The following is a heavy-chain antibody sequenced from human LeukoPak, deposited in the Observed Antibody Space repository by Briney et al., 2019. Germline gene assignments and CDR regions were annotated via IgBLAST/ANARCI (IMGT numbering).Heavy chain of an antibody. D-gene: IGHD5-18*01. CDR2: ISSSSSYI. CDR3: ALEGYSYGYVLDY. CDR1: GFTFSSYA. V-gene: IGHV3-21*01. J-gene: IGHJ4*02. Sequence: GGSLRLSCAASGFTFSSYAMNWVRQAPGKGLEWVSSISSSSSYIYYADSVKGRFTISRDNAKNSLYLQMNSLRAEDTAVYYCALEGYSYGYVLDYWGQGTLVTVSS.